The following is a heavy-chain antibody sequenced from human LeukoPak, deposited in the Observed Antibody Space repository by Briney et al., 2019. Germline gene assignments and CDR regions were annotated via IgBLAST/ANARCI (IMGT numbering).Heavy chain of an antibody. D-gene: IGHD6-13*01. V-gene: IGHV5-51*01. CDR2: IYPGDSDT. CDR1: GYSFTSYW. CDR3: ARLPVDSSSWFLLGPIDY. Sequence: GESLKISCKGSGYSFTSYWIGWVRQMPGKGLEWMGIIYPGDSDTRYSPSFQGQVTISADKSISTAYLQWSSLKASDTAMYYCARLPVDSSSWFLLGPIDYWGQGTLVTVSS. J-gene: IGHJ4*02.